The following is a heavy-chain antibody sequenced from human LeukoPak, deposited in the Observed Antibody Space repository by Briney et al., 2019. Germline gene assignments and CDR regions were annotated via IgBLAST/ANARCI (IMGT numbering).Heavy chain of an antibody. CDR1: GYIFTSYG. CDR3: ARVYSGSSSADS. Sequence: GASVKVSCKASGYIFTSYGISWVRQAPGQGLEWMGWISTYNGNTNYAQNLQGRVTMTTDTSTSTAYMELRSLRSDDTAVYYCARVYSGSSSADSWGQGNLVAVSS. J-gene: IGHJ4*02. D-gene: IGHD1-26*01. V-gene: IGHV1-18*01. CDR2: ISTYNGNT.